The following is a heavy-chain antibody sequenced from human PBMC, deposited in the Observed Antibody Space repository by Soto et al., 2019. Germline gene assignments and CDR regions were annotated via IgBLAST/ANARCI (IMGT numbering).Heavy chain of an antibody. V-gene: IGHV1-69*01. J-gene: IGHJ4*02. CDR1: GDTFSSYA. Sequence: QVQLVQSGAEVKKPGSSVKVSCKASGDTFSSYAINWVRQAPGQGLEWMGGITPMFGTANYAQKFKGRVTITAGESTSSVYMELCSLRCEDTAVYYCARVGPAYYYDSSGYYSPLDYWGQGTLVTVSS. D-gene: IGHD3-22*01. CDR3: ARVGPAYYYDSSGYYSPLDY. CDR2: ITPMFGTA.